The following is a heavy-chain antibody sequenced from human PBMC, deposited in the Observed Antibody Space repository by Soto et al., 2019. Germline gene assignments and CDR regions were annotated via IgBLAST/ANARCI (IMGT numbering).Heavy chain of an antibody. D-gene: IGHD4-17*01. CDR3: ARGRDYGDFYFDY. Sequence: QVQLVQAGAEVKKPGASVKVSCKASGYTFTNFGINWVRQAPGLGLEWVGWISPYNGNTQNVEKLQGRVTMTTDTSTSTAYMELRSLTSDDTAVYYCARGRDYGDFYFDYWGQGTLVTVSS. CDR2: ISPYNGNT. V-gene: IGHV1-18*01. J-gene: IGHJ4*02. CDR1: GYTFTNFG.